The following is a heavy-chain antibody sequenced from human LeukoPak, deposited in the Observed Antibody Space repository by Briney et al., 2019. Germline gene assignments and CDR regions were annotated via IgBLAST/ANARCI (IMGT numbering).Heavy chain of an antibody. D-gene: IGHD2-2*01. CDR2: IYPSDSDT. J-gene: IGHJ6*03. CDR1: GYSFISYW. Sequence: GESLKISCKGSGYSFISYWIGWVRQMPGKGLEWMGIIYPSDSDTRYSPSFQGQVTISADKSISTAYLQWSSLKASDTAMYYCARSFVVVPANYYYMDVWGKGTTVTVSS. CDR3: ARSFVVVPANYYYMDV. V-gene: IGHV5-51*01.